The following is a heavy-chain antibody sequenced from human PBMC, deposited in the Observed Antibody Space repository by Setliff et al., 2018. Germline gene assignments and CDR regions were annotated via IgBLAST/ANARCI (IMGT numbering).Heavy chain of an antibody. J-gene: IGHJ6*03. V-gene: IGHV4-4*07. CDR1: GGSISSYY. CDR3: AREQWLDPPGYYYMDV. D-gene: IGHD6-19*01. CDR2: IYIGGSA. Sequence: LSLTCTVSGGSISSYYWSWIRQPAGKGLEWIGHIYIGGSANYNPSLKRRVTMSIDTSKNQFSLKLNSVTAADMAVYYCAREQWLDPPGYYYMDVWAKGTTFTVSS.